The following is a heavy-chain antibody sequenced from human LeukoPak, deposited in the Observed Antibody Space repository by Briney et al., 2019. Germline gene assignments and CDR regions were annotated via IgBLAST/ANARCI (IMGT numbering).Heavy chain of an antibody. CDR1: GYTFNIYG. Sequence: GASVKVSCKASGYTFNIYGINRVRQAPGQGLEWMGWISGYNGNTKYAQKFQGRVTMTTDTSTSTAYMELRSLRSDDTAVFYCARGDYGGSADYWGQGTLVTVSS. CDR3: ARGDYGGSADY. J-gene: IGHJ4*02. CDR2: ISGYNGNT. D-gene: IGHD4-23*01. V-gene: IGHV1-18*01.